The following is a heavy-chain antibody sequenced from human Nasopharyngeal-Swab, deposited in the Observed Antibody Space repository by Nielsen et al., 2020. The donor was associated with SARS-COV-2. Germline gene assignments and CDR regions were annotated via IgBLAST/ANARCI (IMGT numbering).Heavy chain of an antibody. CDR3: ARRLRYFDWLLPEGDAFDI. V-gene: IGHV4-39*01. J-gene: IGHJ3*02. CDR1: GGSISSSGYY. D-gene: IGHD3-9*01. Sequence: GSLRLSCSVSGGSISSSGYYWGWIRQPPGKGLEWIGSIFYSGSTYYNPSLKSRVTISVDTSKNQFSLKLSSVTAADTAVYYCARRLRYFDWLLPEGDAFDIWGQGTMVTVSS. CDR2: IFYSGST.